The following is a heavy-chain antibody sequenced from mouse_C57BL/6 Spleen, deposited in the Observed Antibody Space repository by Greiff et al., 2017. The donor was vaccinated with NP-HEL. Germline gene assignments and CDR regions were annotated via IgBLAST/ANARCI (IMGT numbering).Heavy chain of an antibody. CDR2: ISYDGSN. Sequence: VQLKESGPGLVKPSQSLSLTCSVTGYSITSGYYWNWIRQFPGNKLEWMGYISYDGSNNYNPSLKNRISITRDTSKNQFFLKLNSVTTEDTATYYCARRGDYGSSSYYYAMDYWGQGTSVTVSS. D-gene: IGHD1-1*01. CDR3: ARRGDYGSSSYYYAMDY. CDR1: GYSITSGYY. J-gene: IGHJ4*01. V-gene: IGHV3-6*01.